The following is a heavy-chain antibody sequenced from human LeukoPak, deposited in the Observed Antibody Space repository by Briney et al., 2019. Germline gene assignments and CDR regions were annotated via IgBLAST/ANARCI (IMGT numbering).Heavy chain of an antibody. J-gene: IGHJ5*02. CDR3: ARVTGSSSWPWAAGNWFDP. Sequence: ASVKVSCTASGYTFTINGITWVRQAPGQGLEWLGWINTYNGNTNYAQKLQGRVTMTTDTSTSTAYMELRSPRSDDTAVYYCARVTGSSSWPWAAGNWFDPWGQGTLVTVSS. CDR1: GYTFTING. D-gene: IGHD6-13*01. CDR2: INTYNGNT. V-gene: IGHV1-18*01.